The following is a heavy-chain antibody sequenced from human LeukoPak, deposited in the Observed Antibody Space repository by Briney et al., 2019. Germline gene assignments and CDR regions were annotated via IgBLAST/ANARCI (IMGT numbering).Heavy chain of an antibody. CDR3: ATQSSHDFWSADRAFDI. J-gene: IGHJ3*02. V-gene: IGHV1-18*01. Sequence: GASVKVSCKASGYTFISYGVSWVRQAPGQGLEWMGWISASNGNTNYAQEFQGRVTMTEDTSTDTAYMELSSLRSEDTAVYYCATQSSHDFWSADRAFDIWGQGTMVTVSS. CDR2: ISASNGNT. CDR1: GYTFISYG. D-gene: IGHD3-3*01.